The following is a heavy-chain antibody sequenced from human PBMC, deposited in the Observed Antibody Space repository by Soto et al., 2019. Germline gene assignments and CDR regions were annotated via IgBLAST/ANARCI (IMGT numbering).Heavy chain of an antibody. CDR3: AKDISSGYMAGSS. V-gene: IGHV3-30*18. CDR1: GFTFSSYG. J-gene: IGHJ4*02. CDR2: ISYDGSNK. D-gene: IGHD6-13*01. Sequence: QVQLVESGGGVVQPGRSLRLSCAASGFTFSSYGMHWVRQAPGKGLVWVAVISYDGSNKYYADSVKGRFTISRDNSKNTLYLQMNSLRAEDTAVYYCAKDISSGYMAGSSWGQGTLVTVSS.